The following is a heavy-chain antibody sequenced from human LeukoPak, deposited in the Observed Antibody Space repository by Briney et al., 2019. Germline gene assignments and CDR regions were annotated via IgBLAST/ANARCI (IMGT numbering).Heavy chain of an antibody. CDR1: GDSISSINYY. CDR2: IYYSGST. J-gene: IGHJ4*02. V-gene: IGHV4-39*01. Sequence: SSETLSLTCTVSGDSISSINYYWGRIRQPPGKGLEWIGSIYYSGSTYSNPSLKNRVTISIDTSKNQFSLRLSSVTAADTAVYYCARNRPMDYWGQGTLVTVSS. CDR3: ARNRPMDY.